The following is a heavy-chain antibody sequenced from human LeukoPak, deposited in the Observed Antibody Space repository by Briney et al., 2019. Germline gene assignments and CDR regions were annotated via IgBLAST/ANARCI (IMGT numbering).Heavy chain of an antibody. J-gene: IGHJ4*02. Sequence: PGGSLRLSCEASGFTFSSRSMNWVRQAPGKGLEWISYISWSSSAIYYADSVKGRFTISRDNAKNSVYLQMSSLRDEDTAVYYCARDLGPIDFWGQGTLVTVSS. D-gene: IGHD3/OR15-3a*01. CDR1: GFTFSSRS. CDR3: ARDLGPIDF. V-gene: IGHV3-48*02. CDR2: ISWSSSAI.